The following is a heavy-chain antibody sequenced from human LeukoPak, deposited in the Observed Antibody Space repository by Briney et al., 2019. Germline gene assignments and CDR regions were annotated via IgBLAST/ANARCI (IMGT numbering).Heavy chain of an antibody. D-gene: IGHD3-10*01. CDR1: GGSISSYY. CDR2: IYYSGST. V-gene: IGHV4-59*08. J-gene: IGHJ5*02. Sequence: SETLSLTCTVSGGSISSYYWSWIRQPPGKGLEWIGYIYYSGSTNYNPSLKSRVTISVDTSKNQFSLKLSSVTAADTAVYYCARTPACGELLWFGELGCWFDPWGQGTLVTVSS. CDR3: ARTPACGELLWFGELGCWFDP.